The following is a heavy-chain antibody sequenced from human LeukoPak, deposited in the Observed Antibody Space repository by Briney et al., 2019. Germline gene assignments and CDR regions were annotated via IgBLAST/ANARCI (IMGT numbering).Heavy chain of an antibody. CDR3: ARDGPSGLGS. CDR1: GDSISSATYY. V-gene: IGHV4-39*07. J-gene: IGHJ3*01. CDR2: IYYSGST. Sequence: PSETLSLTCAVSGDSISSATYYWGWIRQPPWKGLEWIGSIYYSGSTYYNPSLKSRVTISVDTSKNQFSLKLSSVTAADTAVYYCARDGPSGLGSWGQGTMVTVSS. D-gene: IGHD3-16*01.